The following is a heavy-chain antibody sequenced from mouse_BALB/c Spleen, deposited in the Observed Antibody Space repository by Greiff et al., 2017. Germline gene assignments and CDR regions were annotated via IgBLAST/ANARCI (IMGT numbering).Heavy chain of an antibody. CDR2: INPSTGYT. V-gene: IGHV1-7*01. CDR3: ALQLFFDY. J-gene: IGHJ2*01. D-gene: IGHD4-1*02. Sequence: VHLVESGAELAKPGASVKMSCKASGYTFTSYWMHWVKQRPGQGLEWIGYINPSTGYTEYNQKFKDKATLTADKSSSTAYMQLSSLTSEDSAVYYCALQLFFDYWGQGTTLTVSS. CDR1: GYTFTSYW.